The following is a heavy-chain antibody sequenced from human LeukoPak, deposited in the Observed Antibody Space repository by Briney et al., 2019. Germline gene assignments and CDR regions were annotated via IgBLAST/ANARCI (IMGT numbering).Heavy chain of an antibody. Sequence: SETLSLTCTVSGGSISSYYWSWIRQPAGKGLEWIGRIYTSGSTNYNPSLKSRVTISVDKSKNQFSLKLTSVTAADTAVYYCARSRKEYQLLLAFDYWGRGTLVTVSS. V-gene: IGHV4-4*07. CDR1: GGSISSYY. J-gene: IGHJ4*02. CDR3: ARSRKEYQLLLAFDY. D-gene: IGHD2-2*01. CDR2: IYTSGST.